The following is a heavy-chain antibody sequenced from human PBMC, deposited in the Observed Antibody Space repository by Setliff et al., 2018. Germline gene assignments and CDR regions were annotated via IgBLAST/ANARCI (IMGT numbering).Heavy chain of an antibody. CDR3: ARRPGYRSAHSNESY. CDR2: MNPNSGNT. D-gene: IGHD3-16*02. J-gene: IGHJ4*02. V-gene: IGHV1-8*01. CDR1: GYTFTNYD. Sequence: ASVKVSCKASGYTFTNYDINWVRQATGQGLEWIGWMNPNSGNTGYAQKFQGRVTMTRDTAISTAYMELGSLRSEDTAVYYCARRPGYRSAHSNESYWGQGTRVTVSS.